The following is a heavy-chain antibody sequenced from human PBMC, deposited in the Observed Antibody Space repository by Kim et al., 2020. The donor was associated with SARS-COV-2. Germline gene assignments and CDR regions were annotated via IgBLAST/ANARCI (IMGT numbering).Heavy chain of an antibody. D-gene: IGHD3-16*01. Sequence: GGSLRLSCAASGLSFDRYAMNWVRQAPGKGLEWVAAILSDGSKNYYADSVKGRFTISRDNSMNTLYLQMNSLRAEDTAVYYCAKGGVITTNDLDYWGQGTLVTVSS. CDR1: GLSFDRYA. CDR2: ILSDGSKN. J-gene: IGHJ4*02. CDR3: AKGGVITTNDLDY. V-gene: IGHV3-30-3*01.